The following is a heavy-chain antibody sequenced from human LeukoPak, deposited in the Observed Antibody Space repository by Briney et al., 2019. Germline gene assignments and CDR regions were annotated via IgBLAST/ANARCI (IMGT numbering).Heavy chain of an antibody. D-gene: IGHD2-2*01. CDR2: IKQDGSEK. J-gene: IGHJ4*02. CDR1: GFTFSSDW. Sequence: GGSLRLSCAASGFTFSSDWMSWVRQAQGKGLEWVANIKQDGSEKYYVDSVKGRFTISRDNAKNSLYLQMNSLRAEDTAVYYCARDPVVPPEFDYWGQGTLVTASS. V-gene: IGHV3-7*01. CDR3: ARDPVVPPEFDY.